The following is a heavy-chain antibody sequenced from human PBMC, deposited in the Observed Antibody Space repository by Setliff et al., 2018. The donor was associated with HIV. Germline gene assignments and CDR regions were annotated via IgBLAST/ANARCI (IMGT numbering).Heavy chain of an antibody. J-gene: IGHJ4*02. CDR3: ARDGEIGPDF. V-gene: IGHV1-8*01. CDR1: GYTFTSYD. Sequence: ASVKVSCKASGYTFTSYDINWVRQATGQGLEWMGWMNPNSGNTGYAQKFQGRLTMTRNTSMSTAYMELSGLISDDTAVYYCARDGEIGPDFWGQGTLVTVSS. D-gene: IGHD3-3*01. CDR2: MNPNSGNT.